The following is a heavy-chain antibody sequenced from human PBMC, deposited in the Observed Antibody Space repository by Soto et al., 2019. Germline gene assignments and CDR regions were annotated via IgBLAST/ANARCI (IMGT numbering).Heavy chain of an antibody. CDR2: IYHSGST. V-gene: IGHV4-30-2*01. CDR3: ARGGSGWYGKGYYYYGMDV. D-gene: IGHD6-19*01. CDR1: GGSISSGGYS. J-gene: IGHJ6*02. Sequence: SETLSLTCAVSGGSISSGGYSWSWIRQPPGKGLEWIGYIYHSGSTYYNPSLKSRVTISVDRSKNQFSLKLSSVTAADTAVYYCARGGSGWYGKGYYYYGMDVWGQGTTVTVS.